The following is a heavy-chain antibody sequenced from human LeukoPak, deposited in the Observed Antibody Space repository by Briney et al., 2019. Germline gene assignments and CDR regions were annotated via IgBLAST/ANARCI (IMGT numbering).Heavy chain of an antibody. D-gene: IGHD6-13*01. CDR1: GGSISSSSYY. CDR2: IYYNGST. Sequence: PSETLSLTCKVSGGSISSSSYYWGWIRQPPGKGLEWNGSIYYNGSTYYHPSLKSRGTISVDTSKNQFSLNLSSVTAADTAVYYCASYPYSSSWYLNWFDPWGQGTLVTVSS. V-gene: IGHV4-39*07. J-gene: IGHJ5*02. CDR3: ASYPYSSSWYLNWFDP.